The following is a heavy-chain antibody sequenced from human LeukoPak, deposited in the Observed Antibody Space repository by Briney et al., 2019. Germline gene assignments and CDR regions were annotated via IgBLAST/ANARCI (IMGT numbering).Heavy chain of an antibody. V-gene: IGHV4-31*03. CDR1: GGSISSGGYY. D-gene: IGHD1-26*01. CDR2: IYYSGST. J-gene: IGHJ4*02. Sequence: SQTLSLTCTVSGGSISSGGYYWSWIRQHPGKGLEWIGYIYYSGSTNYNPSLKSRVTMSVDTSKNQFSLKLSSVTAADTAVYYCARDSGSYFYYFDYWGQGTLVTVSS. CDR3: ARDSGSYFYYFDY.